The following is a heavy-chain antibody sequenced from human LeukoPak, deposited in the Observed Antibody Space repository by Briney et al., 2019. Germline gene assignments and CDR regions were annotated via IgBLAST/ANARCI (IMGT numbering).Heavy chain of an antibody. CDR3: ARSPYDYVWGSYRNSWFDP. CDR2: INHSGST. V-gene: IGHV4-34*01. Sequence: PSETLSLTCAVYGGSFSGYYWSWIRQPPGKGLEWIGEINHSGSTNYNPSLKSRVTISVDTSKNQFSLKLSSVTAADTAVYYCARSPYDYVWGSYRNSWFDPWGQGTLVTVSS. CDR1: GGSFSGYY. D-gene: IGHD3-16*02. J-gene: IGHJ5*02.